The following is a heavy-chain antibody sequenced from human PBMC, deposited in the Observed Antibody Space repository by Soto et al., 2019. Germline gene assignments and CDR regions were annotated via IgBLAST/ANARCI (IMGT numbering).Heavy chain of an antibody. J-gene: IGHJ6*02. V-gene: IGHV1-18*01. CDR3: ARYGAGDYYYYGMDV. D-gene: IGHD6-19*01. CDR1: GGTFSSYA. CDR2: ISAYNGNT. Sequence: QVQLVQSGAEVKKPGSSVKVSCKASGGTFSSYAISWVRQAPGQGLEWMGGISAYNGNTNYAQKLQGRVTMTTDTSTSTAYMELRSLRSDDTAVYYCARYGAGDYYYYGMDVWGQGTTVTVSS.